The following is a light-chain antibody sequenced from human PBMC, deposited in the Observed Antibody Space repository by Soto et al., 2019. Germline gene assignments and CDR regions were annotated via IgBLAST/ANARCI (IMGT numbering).Light chain of an antibody. CDR1: TSDIGSYNL. V-gene: IGLV2-23*01. Sequence: QSALTQPASVSGSPGQSITISCTVTTSDIGSYNLVSWYQQHPGKVPKIIIYEASKRPSGAPYRFSGSKSGNTASLTISGLQAEDDADYYCCSYAGSSTWVFGTGTKVTVL. J-gene: IGLJ1*01. CDR3: CSYAGSSTWV. CDR2: EAS.